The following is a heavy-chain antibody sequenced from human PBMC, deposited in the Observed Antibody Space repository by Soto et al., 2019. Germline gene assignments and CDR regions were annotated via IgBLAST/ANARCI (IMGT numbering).Heavy chain of an antibody. J-gene: IGHJ5*02. CDR1: GGSVSSGTYY. CDR2: IYHSGST. V-gene: IGHV4-61*01. D-gene: IGHD6-13*01. Sequence: SETLSLTCAVSGGSVSSGTYYWSWIRQPPGKGLEWIGYIYHSGSTNYNPSLKSRVTISVDTSKNQFSLKLSSVTAADTAVYYCARSSSNWSSLWFDPWGQGTLVTVSS. CDR3: ARSSSNWSSLWFDP.